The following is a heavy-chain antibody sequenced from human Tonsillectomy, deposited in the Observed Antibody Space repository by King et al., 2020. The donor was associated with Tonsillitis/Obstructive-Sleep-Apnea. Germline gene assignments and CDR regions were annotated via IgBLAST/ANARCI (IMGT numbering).Heavy chain of an antibody. J-gene: IGHJ4*02. V-gene: IGHV3-48*03. CDR3: ARDSSTYSSSAGMDY. D-gene: IGHD6-6*01. CDR1: GFTFSSYE. CDR2: ISSSGSTI. Sequence: VQLVESGGGLVQPGGSLRLSCAASGFTFSSYEMNWVRQAPGKGLEWVSYISSSGSTIYYADSVKGRFTISRDNAKNSLYLQMNSLRAEDTAVYYCARDSSTYSSSAGMDYWGQGNLVTVSS.